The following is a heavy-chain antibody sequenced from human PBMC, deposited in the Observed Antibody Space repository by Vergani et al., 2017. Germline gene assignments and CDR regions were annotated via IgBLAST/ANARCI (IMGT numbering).Heavy chain of an antibody. D-gene: IGHD3-16*02. CDR2: IYYSGST. CDR1: GGSISSSSYY. CDR3: ARVYYDYVWGSYRYPGAFDI. Sequence: QLQLQESGPGLVKPSETLSLTCTVSGGSISSSSYYWGWIRQPPGKGLEWIGSIYYSGSTYYNPSLKSRVTISVDTSKNQFSLKLSSVTAADTAVYYCARVYYDYVWGSYRYPGAFDIWGQGTMVTVSS. J-gene: IGHJ3*02. V-gene: IGHV4-39*01.